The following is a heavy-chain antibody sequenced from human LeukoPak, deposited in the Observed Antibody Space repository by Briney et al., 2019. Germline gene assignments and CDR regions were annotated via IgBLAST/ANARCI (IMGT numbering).Heavy chain of an antibody. V-gene: IGHV4-38-2*02. J-gene: IGHJ1*01. D-gene: IGHD6-19*01. CDR3: ARVYSSGSRAFQH. CDR2: IYHSGST. Sequence: SETLSLTCTVSGYSIGSGYYWGWIRQPPGKGLEWIGSIYHSGSTYYNPSLKSRVTISVDTSKNQFSLKLSSVTAADTAVYYCARVYSSGSRAFQHWGQGTLVTVSS. CDR1: GYSIGSGYY.